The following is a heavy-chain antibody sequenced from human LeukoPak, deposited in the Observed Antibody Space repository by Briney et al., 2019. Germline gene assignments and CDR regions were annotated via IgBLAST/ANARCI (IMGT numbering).Heavy chain of an antibody. CDR2: INPSGGST. CDR1: GYTFTSYY. D-gene: IGHD5-18*01. V-gene: IGHV1-46*01. CDR3: ARGRAGSYGYRVYYYYGMDV. J-gene: IGHJ6*02. Sequence: ASVKVSCKASGYTFTSYYMHWVRQAPGQGLEWMGIINPSGGSTSYAQKFQGRVTMTRNTSISTAYMELSSLRSEDTAVYYCARGRAGSYGYRVYYYYGMDVWGQGTTVTVSS.